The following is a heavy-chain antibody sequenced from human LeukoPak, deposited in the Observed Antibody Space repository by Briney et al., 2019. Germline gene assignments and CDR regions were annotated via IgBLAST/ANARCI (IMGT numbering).Heavy chain of an antibody. Sequence: GGSLRLSCAASGFTFSSYSMNWVRQAPGKGLEWVSSISSSSSYIYYADSVKGRFTISRDNAKNSLYLQMNGLRAEDTAVYYCARNGLDAFDIWGQGTMVTVSS. V-gene: IGHV3-21*01. D-gene: IGHD2-8*01. J-gene: IGHJ3*02. CDR1: GFTFSSYS. CDR3: ARNGLDAFDI. CDR2: ISSSSSYI.